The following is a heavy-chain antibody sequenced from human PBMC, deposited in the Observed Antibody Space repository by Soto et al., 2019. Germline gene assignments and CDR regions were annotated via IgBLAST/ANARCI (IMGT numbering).Heavy chain of an antibody. Sequence: GGSLRLSCAASGFTFSTYGMHWVRQAPGKGLEWVAVIWHDGSNEYYADSVKGRFTISRDNSKNTLYLQMNTLRAEDTAVYYCARDYCSGTNCRPGYFDYWGQGTLVTVSS. CDR3: ARDYCSGTNCRPGYFDY. CDR1: GFTFSTYG. J-gene: IGHJ4*02. V-gene: IGHV3-33*01. D-gene: IGHD2-2*01. CDR2: IWHDGSNE.